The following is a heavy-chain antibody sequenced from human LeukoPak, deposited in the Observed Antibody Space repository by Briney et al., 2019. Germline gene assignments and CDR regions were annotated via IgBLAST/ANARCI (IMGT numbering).Heavy chain of an antibody. D-gene: IGHD4-11*01. CDR2: IKQDGSEK. CDR1: GFTFSSYA. CDR3: ARDFSNYLDY. Sequence: GGSLRLSCAASGFTFSSYAMSWVRQAPGKGLEWVANIKQDGSEKYYVDSVKGRFTISRDNAKNSLYLQMNSLRAEDTAVYYCARDFSNYLDYWGQGTLVTVSS. J-gene: IGHJ4*02. V-gene: IGHV3-7*01.